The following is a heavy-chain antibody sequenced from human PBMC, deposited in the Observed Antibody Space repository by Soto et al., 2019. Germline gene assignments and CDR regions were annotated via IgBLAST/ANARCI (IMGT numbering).Heavy chain of an antibody. CDR3: ARDRQHLILYNWFDP. Sequence: ASVKVSCKASGDTFTGYYVHWVRQAPGQGLEWMGWINTNSGDTQYAQKFQGRVTMTSDTSTTTIYMELSSLRSDDTAVYYCARDRQHLILYNWFDPWGQGTLVTVSS. D-gene: IGHD6-13*01. CDR1: GDTFTGYY. J-gene: IGHJ5*02. V-gene: IGHV1-2*02. CDR2: INTNSGDT.